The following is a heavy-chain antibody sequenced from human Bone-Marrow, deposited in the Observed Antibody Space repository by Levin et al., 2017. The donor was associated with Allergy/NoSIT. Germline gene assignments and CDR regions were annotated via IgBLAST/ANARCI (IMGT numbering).Heavy chain of an antibody. Sequence: ASVKVSCKASGYTFTKYAMNWVRQAPGQGLEWMGWINTSTGKPTYAQGFTGRFVFSLDTSVSTAYLQISSLEAEDTAVYYCARWNWNFEFDPWGQGTLVTVSS. J-gene: IGHJ5*02. CDR2: INTSTGKP. D-gene: IGHD1-7*01. CDR3: ARWNWNFEFDP. CDR1: GYTFTKYA. V-gene: IGHV7-4-1*02.